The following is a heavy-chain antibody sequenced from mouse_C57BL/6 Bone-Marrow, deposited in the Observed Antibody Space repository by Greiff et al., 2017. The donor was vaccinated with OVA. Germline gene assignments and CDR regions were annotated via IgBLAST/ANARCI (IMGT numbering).Heavy chain of an antibody. D-gene: IGHD2-3*01. CDR1: GFTFSSYG. CDR2: INSNGGST. CDR3: ASVYDGYYEGYAMDY. Sequence: EVHLVESGGGLVQPGGSLKLSCAASGFTFSSYGMSWVRQTPDKRLELVATINSNGGSTYYPDSVKGRFTLSRDNANNTLYLQMSSLKSEDTAMYYYASVYDGYYEGYAMDYWGQGTSVTVSS. J-gene: IGHJ4*01. V-gene: IGHV5-6-3*01.